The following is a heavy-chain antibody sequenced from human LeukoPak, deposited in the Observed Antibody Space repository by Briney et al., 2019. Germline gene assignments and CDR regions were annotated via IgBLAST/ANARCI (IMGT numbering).Heavy chain of an antibody. CDR3: ARARPRRQTQGEFNH. D-gene: IGHD3-10*01. CDR1: GFTFSTYY. J-gene: IGHJ4*02. CDR2: IRQDGREK. Sequence: GESLRLSCVASGFTFSTYYMSWVRQAPGKGLEWVASIRQDGREKYYVDSVKGRFTISRDNAENSLYLQVNNLRADDTAVYYCARARPRRQTQGEFNHGGEGALVAVSS. V-gene: IGHV3-7*01.